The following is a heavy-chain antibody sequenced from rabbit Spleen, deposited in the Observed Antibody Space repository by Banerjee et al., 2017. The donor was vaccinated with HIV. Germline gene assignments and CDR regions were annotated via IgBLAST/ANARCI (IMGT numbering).Heavy chain of an antibody. D-gene: IGHD1-1*01. CDR1: GFSFSNKAV. Sequence: QEQLVESGGGLVQPGGSLKLSCTASGFSFSNKAVMCWVRQAPGKGLEWIACINAVTGKPVYANWAKGRFAISKPSSTTVTLQMTSLTAADTATYFCARDLVAVIGWNFNLWGPGTLVTVS. CDR3: ARDLVAVIGWNFNL. CDR2: INAVTGKP. V-gene: IGHV1S45*01. J-gene: IGHJ4*01.